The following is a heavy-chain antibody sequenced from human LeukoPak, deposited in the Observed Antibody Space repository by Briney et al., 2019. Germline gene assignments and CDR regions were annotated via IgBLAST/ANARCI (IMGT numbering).Heavy chain of an antibody. CDR1: GGSISNHY. D-gene: IGHD6-6*01. Sequence: SETLSLTCSVSGGSISNHYWSWIRQAPGKTLECIGNIYSSGSTYYNPSLKSRLTISLDTSQNQFSLRLTSVGAADTAVYYCAREGGVARPGLDYWGQGTLVAVSS. J-gene: IGHJ4*02. CDR3: AREGGVARPGLDY. V-gene: IGHV4-59*11. CDR2: IYSSGST.